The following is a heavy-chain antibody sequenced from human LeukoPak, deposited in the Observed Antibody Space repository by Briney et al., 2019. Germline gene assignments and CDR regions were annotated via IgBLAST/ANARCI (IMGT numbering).Heavy chain of an antibody. CDR3: ARAGDYGDYVGWFDP. CDR1: GGSINNYY. J-gene: IGHJ5*02. D-gene: IGHD4-17*01. V-gene: IGHV4-4*07. Sequence: PSETLSLTCTVSGGSINNYYWSWIRQPPGKGLEWIGRIHTSGSTNYNPSLKSRVTMSVDTSKKQFSLKLTSVTAADTAVYYCARAGDYGDYVGWFDPWGQGTLVTVSS. CDR2: IHTSGST.